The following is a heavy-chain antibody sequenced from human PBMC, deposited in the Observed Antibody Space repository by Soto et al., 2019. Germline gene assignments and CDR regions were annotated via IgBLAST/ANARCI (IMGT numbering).Heavy chain of an antibody. CDR3: ARGSASSSWYFGAFDI. CDR1: GYTFTGYY. CDR2: INPNSGGT. D-gene: IGHD6-13*01. Sequence: ASVKVSCKASGYTFTGYYMHWVRQAPGQGLEWTGWINPNSGGTNYAQKFQGWVTMTRDTSISTAYMELSRLRSDDTAVYYCARGSASSSWYFGAFDIWGQGTMVTVSS. J-gene: IGHJ3*02. V-gene: IGHV1-2*04.